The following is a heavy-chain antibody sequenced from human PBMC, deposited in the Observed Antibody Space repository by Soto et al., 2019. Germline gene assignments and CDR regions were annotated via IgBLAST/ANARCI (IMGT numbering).Heavy chain of an antibody. CDR2: IYWDDDK. V-gene: IGHV2-5*02. D-gene: IGHD2-15*01. J-gene: IGHJ5*02. CDR1: GFSLSTSGVG. Sequence: QITLKESGPTLVKPTQTLTLTCTFSGFSLSTSGVGVGWIRQPPGKALEWLALIYWDDDKRYSPSLKSRLTITTDTSKNQVVLTMTNIDPVDTATYYCAHRGVVAGYNWFDPWGQGTLVTVSS. CDR3: AHRGVVAGYNWFDP.